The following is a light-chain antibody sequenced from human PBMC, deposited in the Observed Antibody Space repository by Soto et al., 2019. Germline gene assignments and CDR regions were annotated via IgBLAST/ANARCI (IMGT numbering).Light chain of an antibody. CDR1: SSNIGSNY. J-gene: IGLJ2*01. CDR2: RNN. CDR3: GGWDDRLSGPG. Sequence: QSVLTQPPSASGTPGQRVNISCSGSSSNIGSNYVYWYRQFPGTAPKLLIQRNNQRPSGVPARFSGSKSGTSASLAISGLRSEDAADYYCGGWDDRLSGPGFGGGTQLTVL. V-gene: IGLV1-47*01.